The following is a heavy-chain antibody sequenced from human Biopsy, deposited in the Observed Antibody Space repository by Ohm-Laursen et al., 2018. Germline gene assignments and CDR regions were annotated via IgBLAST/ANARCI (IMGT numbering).Heavy chain of an antibody. J-gene: IGHJ4*02. V-gene: IGHV1-69*04. CDR2: IVPILGHL. CDR1: GGPSSKYA. Sequence: ASVKASCKVSGGPSSKYAFSWVRQAPGQGLEWVGRIVPILGHLNYAQRFQGRVSITADKSTTYVYMELSRLTSGDTAVYYCLADADGYYTEFDYWGPGTLVTVSS. CDR3: LADADGYYTEFDY. D-gene: IGHD3-3*01.